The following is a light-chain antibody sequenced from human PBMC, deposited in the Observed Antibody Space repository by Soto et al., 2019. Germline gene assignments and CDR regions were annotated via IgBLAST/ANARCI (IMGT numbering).Light chain of an antibody. CDR1: QSVHSN. CDR2: GAS. J-gene: IGKJ4*01. V-gene: IGKV3-15*01. Sequence: EIVMTQSPATLSLSPGETATLSCRASQSVHSNLAWFQQHPGQAPRLLIYGASSRATGIPVRFSGSGSGTEFTLTISSLQPADFAVYYCQQYTDWPWGTFGGGTKVGIK. CDR3: QQYTDWPWGT.